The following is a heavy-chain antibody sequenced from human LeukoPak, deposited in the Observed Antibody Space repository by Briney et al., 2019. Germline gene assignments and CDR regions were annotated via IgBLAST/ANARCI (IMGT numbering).Heavy chain of an antibody. Sequence: SETLSLTCTVSDGSFWSWIRQPPGKGLEWIGYIYYSGSSNYNPSLKSRVTISVDTSKNHFSLKLSSVTAADTAVYYCARGNYYDSRTYYRAFGIWGQGTMVTVSS. CDR1: DGSF. CDR2: IYYSGSS. J-gene: IGHJ3*02. D-gene: IGHD3-22*01. CDR3: ARGNYYDSRTYYRAFGI. V-gene: IGHV4-59*01.